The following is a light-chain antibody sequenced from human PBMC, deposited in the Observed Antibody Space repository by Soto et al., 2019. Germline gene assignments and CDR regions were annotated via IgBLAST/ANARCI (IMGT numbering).Light chain of an antibody. Sequence: EIVLTQSPATLSLSPGERATLSCRASQSLSSYLAWYQQKPGQAPRLLIYDASNRATGIPARFSGSGSGTDFTLTISSLEPEDFAVYYCQQRGNWPRTFGQGTKVEIK. CDR1: QSLSSY. CDR2: DAS. J-gene: IGKJ1*01. CDR3: QQRGNWPRT. V-gene: IGKV3-11*01.